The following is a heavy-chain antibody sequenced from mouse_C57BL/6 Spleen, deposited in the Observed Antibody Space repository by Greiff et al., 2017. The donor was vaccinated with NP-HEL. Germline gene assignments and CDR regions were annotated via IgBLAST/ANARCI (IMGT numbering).Heavy chain of an antibody. D-gene: IGHD3-2*02. V-gene: IGHV1-72*01. Sequence: QVQLKQSGAELVKPGASVKLSCKASGYTFTSYWMHWVKQRPGRGLEWIGRIDPNSGGTKYNEKFKSKATLTVDKPSSTAYMQLSSLTSEDSAVYYCAHSSGYGSYDAMDYWGQGTSVTVSS. CDR1: GYTFTSYW. CDR2: IDPNSGGT. J-gene: IGHJ4*01. CDR3: AHSSGYGSYDAMDY.